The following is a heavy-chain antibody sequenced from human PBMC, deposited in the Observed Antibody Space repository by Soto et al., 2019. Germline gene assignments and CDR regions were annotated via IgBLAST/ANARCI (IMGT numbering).Heavy chain of an antibody. Sequence: ETLSLTCTVSGGFSSSYYWTWIRQPPGEELEWVGFVYYGGITNYNPSLEGRVTISVDTSEDQFSLKLNSVTAADTAVYYCARGRSYCGGDCYSDYFDYWGQGTPVTVSS. CDR3: ARGRSYCGGDCYSDYFDY. CDR2: VYYGGIT. V-gene: IGHV4-59*01. J-gene: IGHJ4*02. D-gene: IGHD2-21*02. CDR1: GGFSSSYY.